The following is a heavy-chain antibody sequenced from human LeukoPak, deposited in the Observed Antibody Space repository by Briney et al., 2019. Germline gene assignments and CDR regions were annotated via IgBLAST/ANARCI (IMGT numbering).Heavy chain of an antibody. CDR2: MWYDGRNK. D-gene: IGHD3-16*01. J-gene: IGHJ3*02. Sequence: GGSLRLSCAASGFTLSSFGMVWVRQAPGKGLEWVTLMWYDGRNKYYADSVKGRFTISRDNSKNTVYLQMNSLRGEDTAVYYCARVGDMEAFDIWGQGARVTVSS. CDR3: ARVGDMEAFDI. V-gene: IGHV3-33*01. CDR1: GFTLSSFG.